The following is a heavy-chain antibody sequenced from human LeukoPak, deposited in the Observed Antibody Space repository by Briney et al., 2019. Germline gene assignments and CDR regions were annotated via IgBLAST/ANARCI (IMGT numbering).Heavy chain of an antibody. Sequence: GGSLRLSCAVSGFTFSSYWMSWVRQAPGKGLEWVTNIKHDGGEQYYVDSVKGRFTISRDNAKNSLYLQMDSLRAEDTAAYYCARDKLEAAVTGTSFDYWGQGTLVTVSS. J-gene: IGHJ4*02. CDR2: IKHDGGEQ. V-gene: IGHV3-7*03. D-gene: IGHD1-1*01. CDR3: ARDKLEAAVTGTSFDY. CDR1: GFTFSSYW.